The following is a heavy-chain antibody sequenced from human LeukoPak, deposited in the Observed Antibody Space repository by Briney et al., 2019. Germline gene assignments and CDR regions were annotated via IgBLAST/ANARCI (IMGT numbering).Heavy chain of an antibody. CDR1: GFTFSSYG. Sequence: TGGSLRLSCAASGFTFSSYGMHWVRQAPGKGLEWVALISYDGSNKYYADSVKGRFTISRDNSRNTLFLQMNSLRAEDTAMYYCAKDQTPYSGRPRGPFRYNWFDPWGQGTLVTVSS. CDR3: AKDQTPYSGRPRGPFRYNWFDP. CDR2: ISYDGSNK. J-gene: IGHJ5*02. D-gene: IGHD1-26*01. V-gene: IGHV3-30*18.